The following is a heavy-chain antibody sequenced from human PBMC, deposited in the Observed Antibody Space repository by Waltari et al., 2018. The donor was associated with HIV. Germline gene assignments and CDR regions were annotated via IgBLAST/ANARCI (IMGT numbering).Heavy chain of an antibody. CDR2: IWYDGTDE. V-gene: IGHV3-33*01. J-gene: IGHJ4*02. CDR3: ARERGYTSPFDY. Sequence: QVQLVESGGGVVEPGRSLRLTCATSGFTFRGSGIHWVRQAPGKGLEWVAVIWYDGTDEYYVDSVKGRFTISRDNSKNTVYLQMSSLRAEDTGVYFCARERGYTSPFDYWGQGTLVTVSS. D-gene: IGHD5-18*01. CDR1: GFTFRGSG.